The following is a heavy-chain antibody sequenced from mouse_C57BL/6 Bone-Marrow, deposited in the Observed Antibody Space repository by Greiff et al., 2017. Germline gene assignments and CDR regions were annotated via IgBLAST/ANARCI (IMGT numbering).Heavy chain of an antibody. D-gene: IGHD2-2*01. CDR1: GYTFTSYW. J-gene: IGHJ4*01. Sequence: EVHLVESGTVLARPGASVKMSCKTSGYTFTSYWMHWVKQRPGQGLEWIGAIYPGNSDTSYNQKFKGKAKLTAVTSASTAYMELSSLTNEDSAVYYCTGGCGYPYDEALDYWGQGTSVTVSS. CDR3: TGGCGYPYDEALDY. CDR2: IYPGNSDT. V-gene: IGHV1-5*01.